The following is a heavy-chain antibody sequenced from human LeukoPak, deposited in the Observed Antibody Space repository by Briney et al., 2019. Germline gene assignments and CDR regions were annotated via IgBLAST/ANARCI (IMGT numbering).Heavy chain of an antibody. V-gene: IGHV4-39*07. J-gene: IGHJ5*02. CDR1: GGSISSSSYY. CDR2: IYYSGST. D-gene: IGHD3-10*01. CDR3: ARGRFYYGSGSRFDP. Sequence: SETLSLTCTVSGGSISSSSYYWGWIRQPPGKGLEWIGSIYYSGSTYYNPSLKSRVTISVDTSKNQFSLKLSSVTAADTAVYYCARGRFYYGSGSRFDPWGQGTLVTVSS.